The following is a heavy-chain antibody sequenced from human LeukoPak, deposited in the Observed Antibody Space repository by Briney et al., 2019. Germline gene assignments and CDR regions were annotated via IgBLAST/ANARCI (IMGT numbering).Heavy chain of an antibody. V-gene: IGHV3-48*03. CDR3: ARGATVTTWYFDL. Sequence: GGSLRLSCAASGFTFSSYEMNWVRQAPGKGLEWVSYISSSGSTIYYADSVKGRFTTSRDNAKNSLYLQMNSLRAEDTALYYCARGATVTTWYFDLWGRGTLVTVSS. CDR2: ISSSGSTI. J-gene: IGHJ2*01. CDR1: GFTFSSYE. D-gene: IGHD4-17*01.